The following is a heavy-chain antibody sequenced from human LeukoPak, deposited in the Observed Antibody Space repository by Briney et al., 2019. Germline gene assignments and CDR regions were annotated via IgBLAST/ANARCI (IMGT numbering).Heavy chain of an antibody. V-gene: IGHV3-23*01. CDR1: GFTFSSYA. CDR2: ISGSGGST. D-gene: IGHD6-13*01. CDR3: AKGRSSWYSTYFDY. Sequence: GGSLRLSCAASGFTFSSYAMSWVRQAPGKGLEWVSAISGSGGSTYYADSAKGRFTISRDNSKNTLYLQMNSLRAEDTAVYYCAKGRSSWYSTYFDYWGQGTLVTVSS. J-gene: IGHJ4*02.